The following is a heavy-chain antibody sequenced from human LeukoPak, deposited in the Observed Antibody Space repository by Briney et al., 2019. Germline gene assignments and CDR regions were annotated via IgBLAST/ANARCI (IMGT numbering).Heavy chain of an antibody. CDR2: ISSSSSTI. J-gene: IGHJ4*02. D-gene: IGHD7-27*01. CDR3: ALTGDRDYFDY. Sequence: GGSLRLSCAASGFTFSSYWMHWVRQAPGKGLEWVSYISSSSSTIYYADSVKGRFTISRDNAKNSLYLQMNSLRAEDTAVYYCALTGDRDYFDYWGQGTLVTVSS. CDR1: GFTFSSYW. V-gene: IGHV3-48*04.